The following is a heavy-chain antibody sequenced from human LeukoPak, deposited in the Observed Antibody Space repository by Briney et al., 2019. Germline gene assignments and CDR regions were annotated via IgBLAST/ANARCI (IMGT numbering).Heavy chain of an antibody. D-gene: IGHD6-19*01. CDR1: GLTFTTYS. CDR2: ISTSGDTM. CDR3: ARVSSGWYQLDY. J-gene: IGHJ4*02. Sequence: PGGSLRLSCAASGLTFTTYSMNWVRQAPGKGLEWISYISTSGDTMYYADSVKGRFTISRDNAKNSLYLQMSSLRADDTAVYYCARVSSGWYQLDYWGQGTLVTVSS. V-gene: IGHV3-48*01.